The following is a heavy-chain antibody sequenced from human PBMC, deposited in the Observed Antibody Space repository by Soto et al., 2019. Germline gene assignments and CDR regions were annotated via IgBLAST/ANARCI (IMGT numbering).Heavy chain of an antibody. CDR3: ARASPYSSGWDNWFDP. CDR2: IYYSGST. CDR1: GGSISSYY. Sequence: QVQLQESGPGLVKPSETLSLTCTVSGGSISSYYWSWIRQPPGKGLEWIGYIYYSGSTNYNPSLNSRVTISVDTSKNQFSLKLSSVTAADTAVYYCARASPYSSGWDNWFDPWGQGTLVTVSS. V-gene: IGHV4-59*01. D-gene: IGHD6-19*01. J-gene: IGHJ5*02.